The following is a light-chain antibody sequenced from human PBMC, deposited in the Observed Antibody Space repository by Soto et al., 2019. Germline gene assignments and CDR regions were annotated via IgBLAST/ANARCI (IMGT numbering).Light chain of an antibody. J-gene: IGKJ1*01. Sequence: EIVLTQSPGTLSLSPGERATLSCRDSQSVSSSYLAWYQQKPGQAPRLLIYGASSRATGIPDRFSGSGSGTDFTLTISRLEPEEFAVYYCQQYGSSPRTFGQGTKVEIK. CDR1: QSVSSSY. CDR3: QQYGSSPRT. CDR2: GAS. V-gene: IGKV3-20*01.